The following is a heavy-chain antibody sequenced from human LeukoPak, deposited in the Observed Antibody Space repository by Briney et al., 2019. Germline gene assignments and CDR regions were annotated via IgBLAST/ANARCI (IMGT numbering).Heavy chain of an antibody. CDR2: FDPEDGET. CDR3: ATTPTDYSDAFDI. Sequence: ASVRVSCKVSGYTLTELSMHWVRQAPGKGLEWMGGFDPEDGETIYAQKFQGRVTMTEDTSTDTAYMELSSLRSEDTAVYYCATTPTDYSDAFDIWGQGTMVTVSS. CDR1: GYTLTELS. J-gene: IGHJ3*02. V-gene: IGHV1-24*01. D-gene: IGHD2-15*01.